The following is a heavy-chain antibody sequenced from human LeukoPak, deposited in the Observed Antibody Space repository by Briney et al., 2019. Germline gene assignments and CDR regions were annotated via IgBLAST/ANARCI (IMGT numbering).Heavy chain of an antibody. CDR1: GGSISSTNW. Sequence: SGTLSLTCTVSGGSISSTNWWSWVRQPPGKGLEWIGEISHSGSTNYNPSLKSRVTIPVDKSKNQFSLNLNSVTAADTAVYYCARPQSSTMVWGRGYGMDVWGQGTTVTVSS. V-gene: IGHV4-4*02. CDR3: ARPQSSTMVWGRGYGMDV. CDR2: ISHSGST. J-gene: IGHJ6*02. D-gene: IGHD4/OR15-4a*01.